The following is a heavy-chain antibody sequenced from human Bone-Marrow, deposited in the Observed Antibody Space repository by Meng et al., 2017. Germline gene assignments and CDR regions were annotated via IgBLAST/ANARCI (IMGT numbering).Heavy chain of an antibody. CDR1: GGSVSSGSYY. CDR3: ASRDESRGFDP. V-gene: IGHV4-61*01. CDR2: IYYSGST. J-gene: IGHJ5*02. D-gene: IGHD5-24*01. Sequence: GSLRLSCTVSGGSVSSGSYYWSWIRQPPGKGLEWIGYIYYSGSTNYNPSLKSRVTISVDTSKNQFSLKLSSVTAADTAVYYCASRDESRGFDPWGQGTLVTGSS.